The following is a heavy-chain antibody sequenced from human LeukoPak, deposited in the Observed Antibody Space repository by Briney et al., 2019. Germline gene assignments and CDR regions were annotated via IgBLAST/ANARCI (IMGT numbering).Heavy chain of an antibody. J-gene: IGHJ4*02. CDR1: GFTFSSYG. CDR2: ICYDGSNK. D-gene: IGHD3-10*01. Sequence: GGTLRLSCAASGFTFSSYGMHWVRQAPGKGLEWVAVICYDGSNKYYAHSVKGRFTISRDNSESTLYLQMNSLRAEDTAVYYCARDRMYYYGLDGDWGQGTLVTVSS. CDR3: ARDRMYYYGLDGD. V-gene: IGHV3-33*01.